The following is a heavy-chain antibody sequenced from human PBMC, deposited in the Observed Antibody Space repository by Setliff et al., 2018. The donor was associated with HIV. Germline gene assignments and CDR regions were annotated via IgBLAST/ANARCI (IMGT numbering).Heavy chain of an antibody. CDR3: AKDHGGSVDC. CDR1: GFIFSSYG. J-gene: IGHJ4*02. CDR2: IRLDGSNK. Sequence: PGGSLRLSCAASGFIFSSYGMHWVRQAPGKGLEWVAFIRLDGSNKYYADSVKGRFTISRDNSKNTLYVQMNSLRAEDTAVYYCAKDHGGSVDCWGQGTLVTVSS. D-gene: IGHD1-26*01. V-gene: IGHV3-30*02.